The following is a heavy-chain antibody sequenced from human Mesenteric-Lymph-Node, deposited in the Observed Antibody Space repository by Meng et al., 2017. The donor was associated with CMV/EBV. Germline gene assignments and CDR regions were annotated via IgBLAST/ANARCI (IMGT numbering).Heavy chain of an antibody. V-gene: IGHV3-30-3*01. J-gene: IGHJ6*02. D-gene: IGHD4/OR15-4a*01. CDR3: ARVAGHAKRMDV. CDR1: GFTFSSYA. Sequence: GESLKISCAASGFTFSSYAMHWVRQAPGKGLEWVAVISYDGSNKYYADSVKGRFTISRDNSKNTLYLQMNSLRAEDTAVYYCARVAGHAKRMDVWGQGTTVTVSS. CDR2: ISYDGSNK.